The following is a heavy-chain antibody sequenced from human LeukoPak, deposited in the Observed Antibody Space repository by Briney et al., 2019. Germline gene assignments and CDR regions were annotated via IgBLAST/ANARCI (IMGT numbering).Heavy chain of an antibody. Sequence: PGGSLRLSCAASGFPFNMYWMTWVRQAPGKGLEWVANINQGGNETYYVDSVKGRLTISRDNANSALYLQMNGLTAEDTATYYCARDYGDYWGQGALVTVSS. D-gene: IGHD3-10*01. CDR2: INQGGNET. CDR1: GFPFNMYW. V-gene: IGHV3-7*01. J-gene: IGHJ4*02. CDR3: ARDYGDY.